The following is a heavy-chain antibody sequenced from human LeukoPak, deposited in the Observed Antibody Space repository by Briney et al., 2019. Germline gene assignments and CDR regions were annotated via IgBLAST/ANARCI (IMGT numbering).Heavy chain of an antibody. CDR3: ARDYYRSGSYSLPVGY. V-gene: IGHV1-18*04. CDR1: GYTFTSYG. J-gene: IGHJ4*02. Sequence: ASVKVCCKASGYTFTSYGNSWVRLAPGQGLELEGWISAYNGNTNYAQKLQGRVTMTTDTSTSTAYMELRSLRSDDTAVYYCARDYYRSGSYSLPVGYWGQGTLVTVSS. D-gene: IGHD3-10*01. CDR2: ISAYNGNT.